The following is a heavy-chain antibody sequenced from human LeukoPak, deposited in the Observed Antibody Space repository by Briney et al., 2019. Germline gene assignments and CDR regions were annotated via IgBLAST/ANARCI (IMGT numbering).Heavy chain of an antibody. CDR1: GGTFSSYA. CDR3: ARGVVVGAFDT. Sequence: GASVKVSCKASGGTFSSYAISWVRQAPGQGLEWRGGIIPIFGTANYAQKFQGRVTITTDESTSTAYMELSSLRSEDTAVYYCARGVVVGAFDTWGQGTMVTVSS. V-gene: IGHV1-69*05. J-gene: IGHJ3*02. D-gene: IGHD3-3*01. CDR2: IIPIFGTA.